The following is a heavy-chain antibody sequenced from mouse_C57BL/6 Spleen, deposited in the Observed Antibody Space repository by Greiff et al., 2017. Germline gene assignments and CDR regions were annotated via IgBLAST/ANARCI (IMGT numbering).Heavy chain of an antibody. CDR3: ARRRADGAMDY. V-gene: IGHV1-69*01. CDR2: IDPSDSYT. Sequence: QVQLQQPGAELVMPGASVKLSCKASGYTFTSYWMHWVKQRPGQGLEWIGEIDPSDSYTNYNQKFKGKSTLTVDKSSSTAYMQLSSLTSEDSAVYYCARRRADGAMDYWGQGTSVTVSS. CDR1: GYTFTSYW. J-gene: IGHJ4*01.